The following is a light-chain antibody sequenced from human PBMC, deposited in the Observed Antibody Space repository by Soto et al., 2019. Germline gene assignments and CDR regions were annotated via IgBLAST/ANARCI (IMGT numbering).Light chain of an antibody. Sequence: QSVLTQPPSASGSPGQSVTISCTGTSTDVGGYNYVSWFQQQPGKAPKLMIYEVSKRPSGVPDRFSGSKSGNTASLTVSGLQAEDEADYYCSSYAGTNNWVFGGGTKVTVL. CDR1: STDVGGYNY. CDR2: EVS. J-gene: IGLJ3*02. V-gene: IGLV2-8*01. CDR3: SSYAGTNNWV.